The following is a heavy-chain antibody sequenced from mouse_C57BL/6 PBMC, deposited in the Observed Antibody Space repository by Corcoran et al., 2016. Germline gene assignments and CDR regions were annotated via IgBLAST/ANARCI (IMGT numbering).Heavy chain of an antibody. CDR3: ARSNLYYYAMDY. J-gene: IGHJ4*01. CDR2: INTYSGVP. Sequence: QIQLVQSGPELKKPGETVKISCKASGYTFTTYGMSWVKQAPGKGLKWMGWINTYSGVPTYADDFKGRFAFSLETSASTAYLQINNLKNEDTATYFCARSNLYYYAMDYWGQGTSVTVSS. D-gene: IGHD6-1*01. V-gene: IGHV9-3*01. CDR1: GYTFTTYG.